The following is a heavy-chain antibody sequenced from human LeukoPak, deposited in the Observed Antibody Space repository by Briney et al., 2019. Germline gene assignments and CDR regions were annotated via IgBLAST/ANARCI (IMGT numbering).Heavy chain of an antibody. CDR1: GYTFTSYY. J-gene: IGHJ5*02. CDR2: INPSGGST. CDR3: ASSRSIRWWFDP. D-gene: IGHD3-10*01. Sequence: ASVKVSCKASGYTFTSYYMHWVRQAPGQGLEWMGIINPSGGSTSYAQKFQGRVTMTRDTSTSTVYMEMSSLRSEDTAVYYCASSRSIRWWFDPWGQGTLVTVSS. V-gene: IGHV1-46*01.